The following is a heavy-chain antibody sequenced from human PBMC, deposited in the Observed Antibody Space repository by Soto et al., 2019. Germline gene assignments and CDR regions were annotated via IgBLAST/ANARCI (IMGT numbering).Heavy chain of an antibody. CDR2: IYHTGIT. J-gene: IGHJ6*02. CDR3: ARFSSPGLYYYFGMDV. CDR1: GFSISNNNW. Sequence: SETLSHTCAFSGFSISNNNWGTWVRQPPGKGLECAFYIYHTGITNYSPSLKSRVTISVDKSKNQFSLKMTSVTAADTAVYYCARFSSPGLYYYFGMDVWGQGNTVTVSS. D-gene: IGHD6-13*01. V-gene: IGHV4-4*02.